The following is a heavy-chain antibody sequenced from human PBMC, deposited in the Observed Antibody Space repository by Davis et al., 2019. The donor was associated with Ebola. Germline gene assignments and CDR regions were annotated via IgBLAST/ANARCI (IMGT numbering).Heavy chain of an antibody. CDR2: ISGDGGST. Sequence: GESLKISCAASGFTFSSYWMHWVRQAPGKGLEWVSLISGDGGSTYYADSVKGRFTISRDNSKNSLYLQMNSLRTEDTALYYCAKDRLSYYGMDVWGQGTTVTVSS. CDR3: AKDRLSYYGMDV. J-gene: IGHJ6*02. V-gene: IGHV3-43*02. D-gene: IGHD4/OR15-4a*01. CDR1: GFTFSSYW.